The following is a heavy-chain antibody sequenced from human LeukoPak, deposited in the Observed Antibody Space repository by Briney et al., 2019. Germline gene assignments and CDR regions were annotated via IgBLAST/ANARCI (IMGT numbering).Heavy chain of an antibody. CDR2: IRSGVETV. V-gene: IGHV3-48*03. Sequence: GRSLRPSSAASGFSFSSYEMNWVSQAPGRGIEWISFIRSGVETVFYADSVKGRFTISRDNARNSLYLQLNTLRAEDTALYYCAFTSSYAVPPSYYHGMDVWGQGTTVIVSS. J-gene: IGHJ6*02. CDR1: GFSFSSYE. CDR3: AFTSSYAVPPSYYHGMDV. D-gene: IGHD3-3*01.